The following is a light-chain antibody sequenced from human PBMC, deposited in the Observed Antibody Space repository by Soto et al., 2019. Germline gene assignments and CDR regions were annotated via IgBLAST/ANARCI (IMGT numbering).Light chain of an antibody. J-gene: IGKJ4*01. Sequence: DIQMTQSPSSLYASVGDRVTITCRASQRISTWVAWYQQKPDQAPKTLISAASTLESGVPSRFSGSGSGTDFTLTISSLQPEDFATYYCQQYHSHPLTFGGGTKVDVK. CDR1: QRISTW. V-gene: IGKV1D-16*01. CDR3: QQYHSHPLT. CDR2: AAS.